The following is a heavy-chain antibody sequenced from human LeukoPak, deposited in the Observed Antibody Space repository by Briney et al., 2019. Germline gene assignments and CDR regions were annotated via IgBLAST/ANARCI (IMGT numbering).Heavy chain of an antibody. J-gene: IGHJ4*02. D-gene: IGHD6-6*01. Sequence: GRSLRLSCAASGFTFDDYAMHWVRQAPGKGLEWVSGISWNSGSIGYADSVKGRFTISRDNTKNSLYLQMNSLRAEDTALYYCAKDKGSSSQDAYYFDYWGQGTLVTVSS. V-gene: IGHV3-9*01. CDR1: GFTFDDYA. CDR3: AKDKGSSSQDAYYFDY. CDR2: ISWNSGSI.